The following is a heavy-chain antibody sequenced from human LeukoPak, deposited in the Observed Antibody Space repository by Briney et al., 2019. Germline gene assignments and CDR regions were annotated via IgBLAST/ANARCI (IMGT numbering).Heavy chain of an antibody. Sequence: GRSLRLSGAASGFTFSSYGMHWVRQAPGKGLEWVAVIWYDGSNKYYADSVKGRFTISRDNSENTLYLQMNSLRAEDTAVYYCARASYSSGWYYFDYWGQGTLVTVSS. CDR1: GFTFSSYG. V-gene: IGHV3-33*01. J-gene: IGHJ4*02. CDR2: IWYDGSNK. D-gene: IGHD6-19*01. CDR3: ARASYSSGWYYFDY.